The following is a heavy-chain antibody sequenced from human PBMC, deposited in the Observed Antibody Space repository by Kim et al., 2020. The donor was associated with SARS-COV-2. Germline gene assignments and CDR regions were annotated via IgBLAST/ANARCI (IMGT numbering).Heavy chain of an antibody. Sequence: GGSLRLSCAASRFTFSKYAMTWVRQAPGKGLEWVSSISGSGDRTHYADSVKGRFTISRDNSKDTLYLQMDSLRAEDTALYYCAKGTNNYHFQGMDVWGQG. J-gene: IGHJ6*02. CDR3: AKGTNNYHFQGMDV. CDR2: ISGSGDRT. CDR1: RFTFSKYA. V-gene: IGHV3-23*01.